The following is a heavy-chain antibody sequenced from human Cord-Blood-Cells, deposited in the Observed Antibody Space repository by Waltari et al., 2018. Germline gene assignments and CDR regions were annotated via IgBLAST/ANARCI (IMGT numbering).Heavy chain of an antibody. Sequence: QVQLVQSGAEVKKPGSSVKVSCKASGGTFSSYAISWVRQAPGQGLEWMGGSIHIFGTANYEQKVQGRVTSTADESTSTAYMELSSLRSEDTAVYYCARESDYYDSSGYYYAFDIWGQGTMVTVSS. V-gene: IGHV1-69*01. CDR1: GGTFSSYA. J-gene: IGHJ3*02. CDR2: SIHIFGTA. D-gene: IGHD3-22*01. CDR3: ARESDYYDSSGYYYAFDI.